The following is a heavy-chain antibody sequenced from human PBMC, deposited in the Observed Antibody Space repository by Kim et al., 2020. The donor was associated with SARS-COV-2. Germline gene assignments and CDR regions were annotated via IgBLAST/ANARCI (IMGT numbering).Heavy chain of an antibody. Sequence: SETLSLTCTVSGGSISSSSYYWGWIRQPPGKGLEWIGSIYYSGSTYYNPSLKSRVTISVDTSKNQFSLKLSSVTAADTAVYYCASVGPRDGYNSAFDYWGQGTLVTVSS. V-gene: IGHV4-39*07. CDR1: GGSISSSSYY. CDR2: IYYSGST. CDR3: ASVGPRDGYNSAFDY. D-gene: IGHD1-1*01. J-gene: IGHJ4*02.